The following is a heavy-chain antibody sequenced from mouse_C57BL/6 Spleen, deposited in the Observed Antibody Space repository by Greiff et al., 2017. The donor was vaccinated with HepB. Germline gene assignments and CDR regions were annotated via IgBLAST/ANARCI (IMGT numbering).Heavy chain of an antibody. D-gene: IGHD1-1*01. J-gene: IGHJ3*01. CDR3: ARYYDGSSPWFAY. CDR2: INPNNGGT. Sequence: EVQLQQSGPELVKPGASVKMSCKASGYTFTDYNMHWVKQSHGKSLEWIGYINPNNGGTSYNQKFKGKATLTVNKSSSTAYMELRSLTSEDSAVYYCARYYDGSSPWFAYWGQGTLVTVSA. CDR1: GYTFTDYN. V-gene: IGHV1-22*01.